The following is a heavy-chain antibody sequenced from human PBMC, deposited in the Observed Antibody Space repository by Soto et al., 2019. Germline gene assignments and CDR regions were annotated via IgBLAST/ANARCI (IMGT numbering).Heavy chain of an antibody. CDR1: GYTFTGYY. J-gene: IGHJ4*02. Sequence: ASVKVSCKASGYTFTGYYTHWVRQAPGQGLEWMGWINPNSGGTNYAQKFQGWVTMTRDTSISTAYMELSRLRSDDTAVYYCARGGEGSYSGYDYSPQYYFDYWGQGTLVTVSS. CDR2: INPNSGGT. CDR3: ARGGEGSYSGYDYSPQYYFDY. V-gene: IGHV1-2*04. D-gene: IGHD5-12*01.